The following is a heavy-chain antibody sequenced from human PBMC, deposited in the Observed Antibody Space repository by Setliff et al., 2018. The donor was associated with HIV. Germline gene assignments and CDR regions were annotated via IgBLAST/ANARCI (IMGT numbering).Heavy chain of an antibody. V-gene: IGHV1-69*13. CDR2: IIPLFGRA. CDR1: GGILSTYA. CDR3: ARETAPAHYYGSGSYRLHAFDV. D-gene: IGHD3-10*01. J-gene: IGHJ3*01. Sequence: ASVKVSCKASGGILSTYATIWVRQAPGQGLEWLGGIIPLFGRASYAQKFQGRVTITADESTNTAYMELSSLRSCDTAVYYCARETAPAHYYGSGSYRLHAFDVWGQGTMVTVSS.